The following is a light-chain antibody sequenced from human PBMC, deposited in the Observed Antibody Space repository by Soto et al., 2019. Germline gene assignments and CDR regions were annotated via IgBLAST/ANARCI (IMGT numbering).Light chain of an antibody. Sequence: QSALTQPASVSGSPGQSITISCTGTSSDVGGYNYVSWYQQHPRKAPKLMIYDVSNRPSGVSNRFSGSKSGNTASLTISGLQAEDEADYYCSSYTSSRSVVFGNGTKVTVL. V-gene: IGLV2-14*01. CDR2: DVS. CDR3: SSYTSSRSVV. J-gene: IGLJ1*01. CDR1: SSDVGGYNY.